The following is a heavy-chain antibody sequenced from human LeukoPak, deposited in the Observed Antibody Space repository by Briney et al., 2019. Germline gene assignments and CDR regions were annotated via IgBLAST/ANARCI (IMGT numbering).Heavy chain of an antibody. J-gene: IGHJ4*02. D-gene: IGHD1-26*01. CDR3: ARSQGGGSYFY. V-gene: IGHV3-30*04. CDR2: ISYDGSNK. Sequence: GGSLRLSCAASGFTFSSYAMHRVRQAPGKGLEWVAVISYDGSNKYYADSVKGRFTISRDNSKNTLYLQMNSLRAEDTAVYYCARSQGGGSYFYWGQGTLVTVSS. CDR1: GFTFSSYA.